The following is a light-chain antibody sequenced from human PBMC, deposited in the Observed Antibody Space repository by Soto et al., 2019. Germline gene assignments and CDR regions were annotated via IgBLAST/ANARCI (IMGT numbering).Light chain of an antibody. CDR2: DVS. CDR1: SRDVGIYKA. V-gene: IGLV2-14*03. Sequence: QPPPVSGSPGQSNTISCPGNSRDVGIYKALSWYQQHPGKVPKLMIYDVSNRPSGVSNRFSGSKSGNTASLTISVLQAEDEADYYCSSYTIDNTQVFGSGNKVTGL. CDR3: SSYTIDNTQV. J-gene: IGLJ1*01.